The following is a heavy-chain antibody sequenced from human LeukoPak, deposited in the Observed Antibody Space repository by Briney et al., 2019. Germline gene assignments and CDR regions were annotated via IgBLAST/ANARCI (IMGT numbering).Heavy chain of an antibody. CDR3: ASGGETGYSSGRNYYFDY. CDR2: INRDGSEK. Sequence: PGGSLRLSCAASGFTFSSYWMSWVRQAPGKGLEWVANINRDGSEKYYGDSVKGRFTISRDNAKNSLFLQMNSLRADDTAVYYCASGGETGYSSGRNYYFDYWGQGTLVTVSS. D-gene: IGHD6-19*01. J-gene: IGHJ4*02. V-gene: IGHV3-7*01. CDR1: GFTFSSYW.